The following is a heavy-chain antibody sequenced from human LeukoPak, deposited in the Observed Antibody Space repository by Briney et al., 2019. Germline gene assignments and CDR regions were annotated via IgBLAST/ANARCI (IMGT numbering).Heavy chain of an antibody. CDR2: IYYSVST. J-gene: IGHJ4*02. Sequence: SETLSLTCTVSGGSISSYSWSWIRQPPGKGLEWIGYIYYSVSTNYNPSLKSRVTISVDTSKNQFSPKLSSLTAAGPAVYICAGCHSGSHSYYFDYWGQGTLGTVSS. CDR3: AGCHSGSHSYYFDY. V-gene: IGHV4-59*01. D-gene: IGHD1-26*01. CDR1: GGSISSYS.